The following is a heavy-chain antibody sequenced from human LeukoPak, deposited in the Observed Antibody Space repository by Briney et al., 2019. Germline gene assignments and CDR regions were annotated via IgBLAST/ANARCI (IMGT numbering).Heavy chain of an antibody. V-gene: IGHV5-51*01. CDR3: ARHIRISAYSSSGPYYYYYMDV. CDR1: GYSFTSYW. Sequence: GESLKISCKGSGYSFTSYWIGWVRQMPGKGLEWMGIIYPGDSDTRYSPSFQGQVTISADKSISTAYLQWSSLKASDTAMYYCARHIRISAYSSSGPYYYYYMDVWGKGTTVTVSS. D-gene: IGHD6-6*01. CDR2: IYPGDSDT. J-gene: IGHJ6*03.